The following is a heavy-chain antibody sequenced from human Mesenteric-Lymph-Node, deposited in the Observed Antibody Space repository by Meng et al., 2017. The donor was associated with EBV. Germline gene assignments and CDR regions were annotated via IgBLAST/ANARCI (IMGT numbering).Heavy chain of an antibody. J-gene: IGHJ4*02. CDR3: ARDLGMITFGGASDY. V-gene: IGHV1-18*01. CDR1: GYTFNNYG. CDR2: FSAYNGNT. Sequence: GQLVRAGVGVKKPGTSMKAPCKASGYTFNNYGIIWVRQAPGQGFEWMGWFSAYNGNTNYAQKIQGRVTMHTDTSRRKAYMELRSLSSDDTALYYCARDLGMITFGGASDYWGQGTLVTVSS. D-gene: IGHD3-16*01.